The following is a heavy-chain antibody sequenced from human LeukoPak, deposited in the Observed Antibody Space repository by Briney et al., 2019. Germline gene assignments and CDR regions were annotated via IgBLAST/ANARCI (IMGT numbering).Heavy chain of an antibody. J-gene: IGHJ6*02. CDR3: ASPGYCSGGSCYYYYYGMDV. CDR1: GFTFSSYA. CDR2: ISGSGGST. Sequence: GGSLRLSCAASGFTFSSYAMSWVRQAPGKGLGWVSAISGSGGSTYYADSVKGRFTISRDNSKNTLYLQMNSLRAEDTAVYYCASPGYCSGGSCYYYYYGMDVWGQGTTVTVSS. D-gene: IGHD2-15*01. V-gene: IGHV3-23*01.